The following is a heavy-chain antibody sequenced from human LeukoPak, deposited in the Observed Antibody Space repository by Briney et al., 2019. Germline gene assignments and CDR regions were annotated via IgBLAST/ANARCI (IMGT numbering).Heavy chain of an antibody. J-gene: IGHJ4*02. Sequence: ASVKVSCKASGYTFTGYYMHWVRQAPGQGLEWMGWINPNSGGTNYAQKFQGRVTMTRDKSISTAYLQWSSLKASDTAMYYCARRLMTIVGATSFDYWGQGTLVTVSS. CDR3: ARRLMTIVGATSFDY. CDR2: INPNSGGT. V-gene: IGHV1-2*02. D-gene: IGHD1-26*01. CDR1: GYTFTGYY.